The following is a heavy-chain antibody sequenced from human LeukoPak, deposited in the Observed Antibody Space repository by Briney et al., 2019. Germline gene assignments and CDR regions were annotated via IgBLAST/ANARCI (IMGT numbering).Heavy chain of an antibody. CDR3: ARHHGGYSSGSWFDP. D-gene: IGHD6-19*01. CDR2: INPSGGST. CDR1: GYTFTSYY. Sequence: ASVKVSCKASGYTFTSYYMHWVRQAPGQGLEWMGIINPSGGSTSYAQKSQGRVTMTRDTSTSTVYMELSSLRSEDTAVYYCARHHGGYSSGSWFDPWGQGTLVTVSS. J-gene: IGHJ5*02. V-gene: IGHV1-46*01.